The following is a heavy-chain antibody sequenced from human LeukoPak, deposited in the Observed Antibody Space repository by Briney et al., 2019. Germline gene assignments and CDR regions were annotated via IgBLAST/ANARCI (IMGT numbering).Heavy chain of an antibody. J-gene: IGHJ4*02. CDR2: IRSDGNNK. CDR3: AKTLNMVRGVTTDY. CDR1: GFTFSSYE. Sequence: GGSLRLSCAASGFTFSSYEMNWVRQAPGKGLEWVAFIRSDGNNKYYADSVKGRFTISRDNSKNTLYLQMNSLRAEDTAVYYCAKTLNMVRGVTTDYWGQGTLVTVSS. V-gene: IGHV3-30*02. D-gene: IGHD3-10*01.